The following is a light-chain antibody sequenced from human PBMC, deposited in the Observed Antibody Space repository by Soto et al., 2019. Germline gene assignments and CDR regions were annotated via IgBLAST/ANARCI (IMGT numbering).Light chain of an antibody. Sequence: QSALTQPASVSGSPRQSITISCTGTSSDVGGYNYVSWYQQHPGKAPKLMIYDVSNRPSGVSDRFSGSKSGNTASLTISGPQAEDEADYYCSSYTSSYTYVFGTGTKVTVL. J-gene: IGLJ1*01. CDR1: SSDVGGYNY. CDR2: DVS. CDR3: SSYTSSYTYV. V-gene: IGLV2-14*01.